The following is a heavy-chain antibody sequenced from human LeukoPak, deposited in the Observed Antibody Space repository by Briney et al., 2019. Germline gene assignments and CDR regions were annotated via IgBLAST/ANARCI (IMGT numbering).Heavy chain of an antibody. CDR2: FTTAGDT. CDR3: ARVALSGSYHFDY. CDR1: GFTFSSYD. V-gene: IGHV3-13*01. Sequence: GSLRLSCTVSGFTFSSYDMHWVRQGTGKGLEWVSAFTTAGDTYYRASVKGRFTISREDAKNSLYLQMNSLRAGDTAVYYCARVALSGSYHFDYWGQGTLVTVSS. D-gene: IGHD3-16*02. J-gene: IGHJ4*02.